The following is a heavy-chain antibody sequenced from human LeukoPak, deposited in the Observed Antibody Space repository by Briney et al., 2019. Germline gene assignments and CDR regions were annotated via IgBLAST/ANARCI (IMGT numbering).Heavy chain of an antibody. Sequence: GESLKISCKGSGYSFTSYWIGWVRQMPGKGLEWMGIIYPGDSDTRCSPSFQGQVTISADKSISTAYLQWSSLKASDTAMYYCARHPIYDSSGYYFFDYWGQGTLVTVSS. V-gene: IGHV5-51*01. CDR1: GYSFTSYW. CDR2: IYPGDSDT. D-gene: IGHD3-22*01. J-gene: IGHJ4*02. CDR3: ARHPIYDSSGYYFFDY.